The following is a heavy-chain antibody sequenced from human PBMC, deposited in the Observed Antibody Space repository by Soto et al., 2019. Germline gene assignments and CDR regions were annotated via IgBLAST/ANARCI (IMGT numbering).Heavy chain of an antibody. Sequence: QVQLQESGPGLVKPSQTLSLTCSVSGDSISSSGYYWSWIRQHPGRGLEWIGHIYYSGSTYYNPSLKSRVTISVDTFKNQFSLNLSSVTAADTAVYYCARDSGFYSSSSFDYWGQGTLVTVSS. J-gene: IGHJ4*02. CDR3: ARDSGFYSSSSFDY. CDR2: IYYSGST. D-gene: IGHD6-6*01. V-gene: IGHV4-31*03. CDR1: GDSISSSGYY.